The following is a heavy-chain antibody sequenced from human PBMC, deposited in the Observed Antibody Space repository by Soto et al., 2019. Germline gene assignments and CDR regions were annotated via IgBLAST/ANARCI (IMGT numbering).Heavy chain of an antibody. CDR1: GYTFTDYA. V-gene: IGHV1-3*01. CDR3: ARGYYASGSYSWFDP. D-gene: IGHD3-10*01. Sequence: ASVKVSCKASGYTFTDYAMHWVRQAPGQRLEWMGWINAGNGNTKYSEKFQGRVTITRDTSASTAYMELSSLRSEDTAVYYCARGYYASGSYSWFDPWGQGTLVTVSS. J-gene: IGHJ5*02. CDR2: INAGNGNT.